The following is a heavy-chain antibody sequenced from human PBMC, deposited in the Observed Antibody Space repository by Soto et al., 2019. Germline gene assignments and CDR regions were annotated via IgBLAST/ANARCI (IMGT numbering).Heavy chain of an antibody. D-gene: IGHD6-19*01. CDR3: ARRPINSSGWSFDY. J-gene: IGHJ4*02. V-gene: IGHV1-69*12. Sequence: QVQLVQSGAEVKKPGSSVKVSCKASGGTFSSYAISWVRQAPGQGLEWMGGIIPIFGTANYAQKFQGRVTITADEATSTAYRELSSLRSEDTAVYYCARRPINSSGWSFDYWGQGTLVTVSS. CDR2: IIPIFGTA. CDR1: GGTFSSYA.